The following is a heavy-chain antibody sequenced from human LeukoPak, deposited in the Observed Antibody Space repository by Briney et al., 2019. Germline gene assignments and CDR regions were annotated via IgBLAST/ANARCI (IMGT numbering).Heavy chain of an antibody. CDR3: ARWELDRYYYYYMGV. D-gene: IGHD1-1*01. J-gene: IGHJ6*03. V-gene: IGHV3-7*01. CDR2: IKQDGSEK. Sequence: PGGSLRLSCAASGFTFSSYWMSWVRQAPGKGLEWVANIKQDGSEKYYVDSVKGRFTISRDNAKNSLYLQMNSLRAEDTAVYYCARWELDRYYYYYMGVWGKGTTVTVSS. CDR1: GFTFSSYW.